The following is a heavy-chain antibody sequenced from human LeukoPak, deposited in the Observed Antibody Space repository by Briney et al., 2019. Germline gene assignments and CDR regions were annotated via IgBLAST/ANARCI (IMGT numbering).Heavy chain of an antibody. CDR2: ISTRSSYI. V-gene: IGHV3-21*01. CDR1: GFTFSSYS. CDR3: AARDSYGSGSYPIDY. Sequence: PGGSLRLSCAAPGFTFSSYSMTWVRQAPGKGLEWVSSISTRSSYIYYADSVKGRFTISRDNARNSLSLQMNSLRAQDTAVYYCAARDSYGSGSYPIDYWGQGTLVTVSS. J-gene: IGHJ4*02. D-gene: IGHD3-10*01.